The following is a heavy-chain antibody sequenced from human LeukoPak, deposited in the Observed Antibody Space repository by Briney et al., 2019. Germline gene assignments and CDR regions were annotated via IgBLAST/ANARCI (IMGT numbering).Heavy chain of an antibody. CDR3: VRRGANGGSYDYYGMDV. V-gene: IGHV3-64D*06. Sequence: PGGSLRLSCSASGFTFSTYAMYWVRQAPGKGLEYVSAISSNGGSTYYADSVKGRFTISRDNSKNTLYIQMSSLRAEDTAVYYCVRRGANGGSYDYYGMDVWGQGTTVTVSS. J-gene: IGHJ6*02. D-gene: IGHD1-26*01. CDR1: GFTFSTYA. CDR2: ISSNGGST.